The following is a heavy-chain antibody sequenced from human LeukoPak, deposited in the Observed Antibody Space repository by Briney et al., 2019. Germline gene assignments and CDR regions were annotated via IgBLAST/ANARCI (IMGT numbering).Heavy chain of an antibody. V-gene: IGHV4-61*05. CDR2: VYYSGST. Sequence: SETLSLTCTVSGGSISSSSYYWGWIREPPGKGLEWIGYVYYSGSTNYNPSLKSRVTISVDTSKNQFSLKLSSVTAADTAVYYCARSSGGYYNYYYYYYMDVWGKGTTVTVSS. CDR1: GGSISSSSYY. D-gene: IGHD1-26*01. CDR3: ARSSGGYYNYYYYYYMDV. J-gene: IGHJ6*03.